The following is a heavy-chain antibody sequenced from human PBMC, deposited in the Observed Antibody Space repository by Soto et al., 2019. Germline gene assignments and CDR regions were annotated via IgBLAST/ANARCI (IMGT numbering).Heavy chain of an antibody. CDR1: GDSVSSGRYN. D-gene: IGHD5-12*01. CDR2: IYYRGST. Sequence: SQTLSLTCTVSGDSVSSGRYNWSWILQRQGKGLEWIGEIYYRGSTNYNPSLKSRVTISVDTSKNQFSLKLSSVTAADTAVYYCARENGYDPRYYYGMDVWGQGTTVT. V-gene: IGHV4-61*01. J-gene: IGHJ6*02. CDR3: ARENGYDPRYYYGMDV.